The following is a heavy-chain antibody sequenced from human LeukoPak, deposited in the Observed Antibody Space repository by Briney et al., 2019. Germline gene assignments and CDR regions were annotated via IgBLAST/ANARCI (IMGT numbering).Heavy chain of an antibody. CDR1: GGSISGFY. V-gene: IGHV4-59*08. CDR3: ARHSSGTEGGYYFDY. D-gene: IGHD3-16*01. Sequence: SETLSLTCTVSGGSISGFYWSWIRQPPGKGLEWIGYVHYSGSTTYNPSLKSRVTISLDTSENQFSLKLSSVTAADTAVYYCARHSSGTEGGYYFDYWGQGTLVTVSS. J-gene: IGHJ4*02. CDR2: VHYSGST.